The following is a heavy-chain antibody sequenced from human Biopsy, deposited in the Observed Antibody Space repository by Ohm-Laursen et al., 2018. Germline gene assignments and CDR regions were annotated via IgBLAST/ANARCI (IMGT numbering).Heavy chain of an antibody. CDR3: ARATNSTGWPYYYFYGMDV. J-gene: IGHJ6*02. V-gene: IGHV4-59*01. CDR1: GGSISSDY. CDR2: IYYSGST. D-gene: IGHD2/OR15-2a*01. Sequence: GTLSLTCTVSGGSISSDYWSWIRQTPGKGLEWIGYIYYSGSTNYNPFLKSRVTISVDTSKNQFSLRLNSVTAADTAVYYCARATNSTGWPYYYFYGMDVWGQGTTVTVSS.